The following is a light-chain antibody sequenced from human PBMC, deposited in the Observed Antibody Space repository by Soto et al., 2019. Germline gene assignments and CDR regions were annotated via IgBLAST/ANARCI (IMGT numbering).Light chain of an antibody. CDR2: AAS. CDR1: QSISTY. V-gene: IGKV1-39*01. J-gene: IGKJ5*01. Sequence: IQVDPSPPSLSASVGDRVTIHCRASQSISTYLNWYQQKPGKAPKLLIYAASTLQSGVPSRFSGSGSGTDFTLIISSLQPEDFATFYCQQSYNIPITFGQGTRLEIK. CDR3: QQSYNIPIT.